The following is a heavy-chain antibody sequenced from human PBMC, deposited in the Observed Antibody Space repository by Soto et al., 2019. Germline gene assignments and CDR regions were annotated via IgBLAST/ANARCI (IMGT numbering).Heavy chain of an antibody. CDR2: IKQDGSAK. J-gene: IGHJ6*02. CDR1: GFTFSRYG. Sequence: GGSLRLSCAASGFTFSRYGMSWVRQAPGKGLEWVANIKQDGSAKYYVDSVKGRFTISRDNAKSSLYLQMNSLRAEDTDVYYCASLYGMDVWGQGTTVTVSS. V-gene: IGHV3-7*01. CDR3: ASLYGMDV.